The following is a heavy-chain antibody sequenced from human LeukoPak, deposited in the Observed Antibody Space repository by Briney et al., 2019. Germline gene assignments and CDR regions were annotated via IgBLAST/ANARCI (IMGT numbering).Heavy chain of an antibody. CDR3: ASFPGYSSSWYAENAFDI. Sequence: GGSLRLSCAASGFTVSSNYMSWVRQAPGKGLEWVSVIYSGGSTYYADSVKGRFTISRDNSKNTLYLQMNSLRAEDTAVYYCASFPGYSSSWYAENAFDIWGQGTMVTVSS. D-gene: IGHD6-13*01. CDR2: IYSGGST. CDR1: GFTVSSNY. J-gene: IGHJ3*02. V-gene: IGHV3-66*01.